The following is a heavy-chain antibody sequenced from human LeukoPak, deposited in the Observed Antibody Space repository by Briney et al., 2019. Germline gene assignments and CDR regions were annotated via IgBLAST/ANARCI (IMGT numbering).Heavy chain of an antibody. V-gene: IGHV4-61*01. J-gene: IGHJ4*02. D-gene: IGHD3-16*02. Sequence: TLSLTCTVSGGSVSSGSYYWSWIRQPPGKGLEWIGYIYYSGSTNYNPSLKSRVSISVDTSKNQFSLKLSSVTAADTAMYYCARGPNYVWGSYRYFDYWGQGTLVTVSS. CDR1: GGSVSSGSYY. CDR3: ARGPNYVWGSYRYFDY. CDR2: IYYSGST.